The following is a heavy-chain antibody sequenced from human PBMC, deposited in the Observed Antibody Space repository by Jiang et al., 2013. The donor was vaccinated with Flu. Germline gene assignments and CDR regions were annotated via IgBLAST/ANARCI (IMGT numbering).Heavy chain of an antibody. CDR1: GDSVSNKRAS. Sequence: QTLSLTCDISGDSVSNKRASWDWIRQSPSRGLEWLGRTYYRSKWYNDYAVSVKSRITINPDTSKDQFSLQLNSVTPEDTAVYYCASAKRDYYYYYGMDVWGKGTTVTVSS. J-gene: IGHJ6*04. CDR2: TYYRSKWYN. V-gene: IGHV6-1*01. D-gene: IGHD5-24*01. CDR3: ASAKRDYYYYYGMDV.